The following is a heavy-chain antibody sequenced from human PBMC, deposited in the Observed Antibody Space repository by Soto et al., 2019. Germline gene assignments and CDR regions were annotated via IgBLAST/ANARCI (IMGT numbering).Heavy chain of an antibody. D-gene: IGHD3-3*01. V-gene: IGHV3-48*02. CDR3: ARDIGVVIGGPGFDY. J-gene: IGHJ4*02. CDR2: ISSSSSTI. Sequence: GGSLRLSCAASGFTFSSYSMNWVRQAPGKGLEWVSYISSSSSTIYYADSVKGRFTISRDNAKNSLYLQMNSLRDEDTAVYYCARDIGVVIGGPGFDYWGQGTLVTVSS. CDR1: GFTFSSYS.